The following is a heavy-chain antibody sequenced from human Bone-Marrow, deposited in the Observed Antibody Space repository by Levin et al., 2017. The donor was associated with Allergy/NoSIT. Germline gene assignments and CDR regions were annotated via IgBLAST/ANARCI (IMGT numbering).Heavy chain of an antibody. Sequence: GESLKISCAVSGFTFDDYGMSGVRQAPGKGLEWVSGINWNGGSTGYADSVKGRFTIARDNAKNSLYLQMNSLRAEDTALYYYTGGGLYYDILADAFGIWGQGTMVTVSS. D-gene: IGHD3-9*01. V-gene: IGHV3-20*04. CDR1: GFTFDDYG. J-gene: IGHJ3*02. CDR3: TGGGLYYDILADAFGI. CDR2: INWNGGST.